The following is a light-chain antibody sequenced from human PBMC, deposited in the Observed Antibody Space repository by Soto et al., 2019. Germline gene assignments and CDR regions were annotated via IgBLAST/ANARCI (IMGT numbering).Light chain of an antibody. Sequence: QSALTQPPSASGSPGQSVTISCTGTSSDVGGYNYVSWYQQHPGKAPKLIIFEVNKRPSGVPDRFSGSKSGDTASLTVSGLQPEDEADYYCSSYAGSNVHFGTGTKLTVL. V-gene: IGLV2-8*01. CDR3: SSYAGSNVH. J-gene: IGLJ1*01. CDR2: EVN. CDR1: SSDVGGYNY.